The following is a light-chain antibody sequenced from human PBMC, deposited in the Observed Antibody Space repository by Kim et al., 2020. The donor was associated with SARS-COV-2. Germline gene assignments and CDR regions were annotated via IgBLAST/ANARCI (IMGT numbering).Light chain of an antibody. Sequence: ATINCQSSQSVLHRSNNKNYLTWYQQKPGQPPKLLIYWASTRESGVPDRFSGSGSGTDFTLTISNLQAEDVAVYYCQQYYSTPRTFGQGTKVDIK. J-gene: IGKJ1*01. CDR2: WAS. CDR1: QSVLHRSNNKNY. V-gene: IGKV4-1*01. CDR3: QQYYSTPRT.